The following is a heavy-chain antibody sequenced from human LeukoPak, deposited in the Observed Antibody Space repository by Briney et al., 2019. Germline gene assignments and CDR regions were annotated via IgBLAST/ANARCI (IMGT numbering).Heavy chain of an antibody. CDR2: IYYIGST. Sequence: SETLSLTCTVSGGSISSYYWSWIRQPPGKGLEWIGYIYYIGSTNYNPSLKSRGTMSLDTSKNQFSLKLSSVTAADTAVYYCARGHYCSGGSCYYRVYYYYYYMDVWGKGTTVTVSS. CDR1: GGSISSYY. J-gene: IGHJ6*03. CDR3: ARGHYCSGGSCYYRVYYYYYYMDV. D-gene: IGHD2-15*01. V-gene: IGHV4-59*12.